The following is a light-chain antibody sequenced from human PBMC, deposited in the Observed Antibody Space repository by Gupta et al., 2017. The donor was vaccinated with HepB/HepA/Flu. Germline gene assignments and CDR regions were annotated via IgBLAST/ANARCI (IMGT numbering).Light chain of an antibody. J-gene: IGKJ4*01. CDR3: QQRYNWPLT. CDR1: QSISSF. Sequence: EIVLTQSPGTLSLSPGERATLSCRASQSISSFLAWYQQTPGQAPRLLIYGASNRATGIPGRFSGSGSGTDFTLTISNLEPEDFAVYDCQQRYNWPLTFGGGTKVEI. V-gene: IGKV3-11*01. CDR2: GAS.